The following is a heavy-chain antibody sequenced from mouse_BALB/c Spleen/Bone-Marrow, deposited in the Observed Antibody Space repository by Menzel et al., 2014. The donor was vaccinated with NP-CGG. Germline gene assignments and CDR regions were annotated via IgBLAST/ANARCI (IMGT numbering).Heavy chain of an antibody. Sequence: VQLQHSGGGLVQPGGSLKLSCAASGFDFSTFRMNWVRQAPGKGLEWIGEINPDRSTINYAPSLKDKFIISRDNAKNTLYLLMSRVRSEDTALYYCARLHYYGYGAYWGQGTLVTVSA. CDR2: INPDRSTI. D-gene: IGHD1-2*01. CDR3: ARLHYYGYGAY. V-gene: IGHV4-1*02. CDR1: GFDFSTFR. J-gene: IGHJ3*01.